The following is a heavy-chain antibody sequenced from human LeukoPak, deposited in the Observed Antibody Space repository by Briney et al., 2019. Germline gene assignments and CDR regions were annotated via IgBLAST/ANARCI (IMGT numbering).Heavy chain of an antibody. J-gene: IGHJ4*02. Sequence: GGSLRLSCGASGFTFGRYWMTWVRQTPAKGLEFVASIKEDGSVRNYVDSVQGRFTISRDNAKNSLYLHMNSLRAEDTAVYYCARDPGYSSFDYWGQGTLVTVSS. CDR1: GFTFGRYW. CDR2: IKEDGSVR. V-gene: IGHV3-7*01. CDR3: ARDPGYSSFDY. D-gene: IGHD6-13*01.